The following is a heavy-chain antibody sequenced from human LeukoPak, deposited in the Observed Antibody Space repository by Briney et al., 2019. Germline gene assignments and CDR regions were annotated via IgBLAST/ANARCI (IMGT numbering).Heavy chain of an antibody. J-gene: IGHJ3*02. V-gene: IGHV4-38-2*02. CDR2: IYQSGST. CDR3: ARDVDCSSTSCNVFAFDI. Sequence: SETLSLTCVVSGYSISSGYYWGWIRQPPGKGLEWIGSIYQSGSTYYNPSLKSRVTISLDTSKNQSSLKLSSVTAADTAVYYCARDVDCSSTSCNVFAFDIWGQGTMVTVSS. D-gene: IGHD2-2*01. CDR1: GYSISSGYY.